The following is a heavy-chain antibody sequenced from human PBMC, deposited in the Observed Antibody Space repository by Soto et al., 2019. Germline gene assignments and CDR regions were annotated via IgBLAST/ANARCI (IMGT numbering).Heavy chain of an antibody. CDR2: IIPIFGTA. J-gene: IGHJ6*02. CDR3: ASAEYDSSGYYSYYYYGMDV. Sequence: QVQLVQSGAEVKKPGSSVKVSCKASGGTFSSYAISWVRQALGQGLEWMGGIIPIFGTANYAQKFQGRVTITADESTSTAYMELSSLRSEDTAVYYCASAEYDSSGYYSYYYYGMDVWGQGTTVTVSS. D-gene: IGHD3-22*01. V-gene: IGHV1-69*01. CDR1: GGTFSSYA.